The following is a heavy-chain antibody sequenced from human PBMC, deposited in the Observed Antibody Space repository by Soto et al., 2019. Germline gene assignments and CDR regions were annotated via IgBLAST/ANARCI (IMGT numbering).Heavy chain of an antibody. CDR3: ARDQSSGWYVRSSWGYGMDV. CDR2: IYTSGST. D-gene: IGHD6-19*01. J-gene: IGHJ6*02. CDR1: GGSISSYY. Sequence: NPSETLSLTCTVSGGSISSYYWSWIRQPAGKGLEWIGRIYTSGSTNYNPSLKSRVTMSVDTSKNQFSLKLSSVTAADTAVYYCARDQSSGWYVRSSWGYGMDVWGQGTTVTVSS. V-gene: IGHV4-4*07.